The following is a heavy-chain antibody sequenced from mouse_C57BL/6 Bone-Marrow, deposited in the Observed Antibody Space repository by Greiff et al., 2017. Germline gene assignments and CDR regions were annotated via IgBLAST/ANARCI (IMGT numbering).Heavy chain of an antibody. J-gene: IGHJ3*01. Sequence: QVQLKQPGAELVKPGASVKLSCKASGYTFTSYWMPWVKQRPGQGLEWIGMIHPNSGSTNYNEKFKSKATLTVDKSSSTAYMQLSSLTSEDSAVYYCARERLGREWFAYWGQGTLVTVSA. V-gene: IGHV1-64*01. CDR3: ARERLGREWFAY. CDR1: GYTFTSYW. D-gene: IGHD4-1*01. CDR2: IHPNSGST.